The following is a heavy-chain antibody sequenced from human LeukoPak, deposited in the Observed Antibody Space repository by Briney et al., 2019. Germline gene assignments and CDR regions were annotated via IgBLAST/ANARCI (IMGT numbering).Heavy chain of an antibody. CDR3: TSWGDTTAEYFQR. J-gene: IGHJ1*01. Sequence: GSLRLSCVVSGFTFNRCWMNWVRQAPGKGLEWVAHINPDGRDTYYVDSVKGRFTISRDNAQNSMYLQMNSLRVEDTAVYYCTSWGDTTAEYFQRWGQGTLVTVSS. CDR2: INPDGRDT. V-gene: IGHV3-7*01. D-gene: IGHD2-21*02. CDR1: GFTFNRCW.